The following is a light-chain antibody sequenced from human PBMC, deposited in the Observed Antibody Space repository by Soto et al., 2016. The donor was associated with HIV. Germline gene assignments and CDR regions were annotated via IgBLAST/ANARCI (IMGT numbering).Light chain of an antibody. J-gene: IGLJ3*02. V-gene: IGLV3-21*03. Sequence: YVLTQPPSVSVAPGKTATISCGGDNIGRKAVHWYQLKPGQAPVLLLYGDRNRPSGIPDRLSGSNSGNTATLTINRVEDGDEGDYFCQVWDSHRDPQMFGGGTKLTVL. CDR3: QVWDSHRDPQM. CDR1: NIGRKA. CDR2: GDR.